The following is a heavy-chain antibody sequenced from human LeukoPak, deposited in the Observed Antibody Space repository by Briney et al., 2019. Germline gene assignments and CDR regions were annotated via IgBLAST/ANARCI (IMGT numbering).Heavy chain of an antibody. CDR1: GYTFTSYY. V-gene: IGHV1-46*01. Sequence: GASVKVSCKASGYTFTSYYMHWVRQAPGQGLEWMGVINPSGGSTTYAQKFQGRVTVTRDTSTSTVYMELSSLRSEDTAVYYCARDLSGPGYWGQGTLVTVSS. CDR3: ARDLSGPGY. CDR2: INPSGGST. J-gene: IGHJ4*02.